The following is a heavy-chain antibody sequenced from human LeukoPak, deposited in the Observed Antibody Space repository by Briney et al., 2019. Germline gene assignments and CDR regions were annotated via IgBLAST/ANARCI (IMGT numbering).Heavy chain of an antibody. V-gene: IGHV3-23*01. CDR2: ISGSGGST. CDR3: ATRGYCSGGSCYWYFDL. J-gene: IGHJ2*01. D-gene: IGHD2-15*01. CDR1: GFTFSNHA. Sequence: PGGSLRLSCAASGFTFSNHAMSWVRQAPGKGLEWVSAISGSGGSTYYADSVKGRFTISRDNSKNTLYLQMNSLRAEDTAVYYCATRGYCSGGSCYWYFDLWGRGTLVTVSS.